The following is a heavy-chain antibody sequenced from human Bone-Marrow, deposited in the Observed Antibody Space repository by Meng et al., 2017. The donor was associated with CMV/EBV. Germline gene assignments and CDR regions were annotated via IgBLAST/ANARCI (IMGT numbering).Heavy chain of an antibody. J-gene: IGHJ5*02. CDR1: GGSFSGYY. CDR2: INHSGST. V-gene: IGHV4-34*01. Sequence: SETLSLTCAVYGGSFSGYYWSWIRQPPGKGLEWIGEINHSGSTNYNPSLKSRVTISVDTSKNQFSLKLSSVTAADTAVYYCARIDVVVPAAIPGFDPWGQGTLVTVSS. D-gene: IGHD2-2*01. CDR3: ARIDVVVPAAIPGFDP.